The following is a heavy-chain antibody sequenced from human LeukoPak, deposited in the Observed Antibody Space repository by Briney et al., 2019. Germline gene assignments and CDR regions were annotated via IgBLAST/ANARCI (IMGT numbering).Heavy chain of an antibody. V-gene: IGHV3-11*06. CDR1: GFTFSDYY. J-gene: IGHJ4*02. Sequence: GGSLRLSCAASGFTFSDYYMSWIRQAPGKGLEWVSYISDRTSDTNYIDSVKGRFTVSRDNAKNSLYLQMNSLRAEDTAVYYCTRVGSSGSVDYWGQGTLVTVSS. CDR3: TRVGSSGSVDY. CDR2: ISDRTSDT. D-gene: IGHD1-1*01.